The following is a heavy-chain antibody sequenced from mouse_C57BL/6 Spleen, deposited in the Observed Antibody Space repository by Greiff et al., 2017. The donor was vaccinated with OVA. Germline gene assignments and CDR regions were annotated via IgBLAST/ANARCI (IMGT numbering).Heavy chain of an antibody. Sequence: QVQLQQPGAELVRPGTSVKLSCKASGYTFTSYWMHWVKQRPGQGLEWIGVIDPSDSYTNYNQKFKGKATLTVDTSSSTAYMQLSSLTSEDSAVYYCARGGSRSYYYAMDYWGQGTSVTVSS. CDR1: GYTFTSYW. J-gene: IGHJ4*01. V-gene: IGHV1-59*01. CDR2: IDPSDSYT. CDR3: ARGGSRSYYYAMDY.